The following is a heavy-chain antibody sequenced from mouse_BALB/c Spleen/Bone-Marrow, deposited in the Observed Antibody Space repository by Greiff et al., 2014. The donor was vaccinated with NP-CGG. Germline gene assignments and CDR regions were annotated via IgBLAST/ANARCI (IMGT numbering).Heavy chain of an antibody. CDR3: AREVDGWYYFDY. V-gene: IGHV5-6-5*01. CDR1: GFTFSSYA. D-gene: IGHD2-3*01. CDR2: ISSGGST. J-gene: IGHJ2*01. Sequence: EVQLVESGGGLVKPGGSLKLSCAASGFTFSSYAMSWVRQTPEKRLEWVASISSGGSTYYPDSVKGRFTISRDNARNILYLQMSSLRSKDTAMYYCAREVDGWYYFDYWGQGTTLTVSS.